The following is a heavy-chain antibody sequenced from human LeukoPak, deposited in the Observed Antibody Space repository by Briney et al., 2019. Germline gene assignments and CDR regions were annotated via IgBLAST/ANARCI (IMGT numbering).Heavy chain of an antibody. J-gene: IGHJ3*01. Sequence: GGSLRLSCEPSGFSFSTYSMNWVRQAPGKGLEWISYISISSTTIYYADSVKGRFTISRDNSKNSLYLQMNNLRDDDTAVYDCARDQGMVNDAFDVWGQGTLVTVSS. V-gene: IGHV3-48*02. CDR3: ARDQGMVNDAFDV. D-gene: IGHD4/OR15-4a*01. CDR1: GFSFSTYS. CDR2: ISISSTTI.